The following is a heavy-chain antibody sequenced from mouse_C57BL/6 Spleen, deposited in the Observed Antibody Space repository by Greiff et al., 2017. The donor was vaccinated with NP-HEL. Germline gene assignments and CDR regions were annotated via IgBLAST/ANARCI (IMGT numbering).Heavy chain of an antibody. V-gene: IGHV1-39*01. CDR3: ASGGYYGSSLYAMDY. CDR1: GYSFTDYN. J-gene: IGHJ4*01. D-gene: IGHD1-1*01. Sequence: EVQLQQSGPELVKPGASVKISCKASGYSFTDYNMNWVKQSNGKSLEWIGVINTNYGTTSYNQKFKGKATLTVDQSSSTAYMQLNSLTSEDSAVYYGASGGYYGSSLYAMDYWGQGTSVTVSS. CDR2: INTNYGTT.